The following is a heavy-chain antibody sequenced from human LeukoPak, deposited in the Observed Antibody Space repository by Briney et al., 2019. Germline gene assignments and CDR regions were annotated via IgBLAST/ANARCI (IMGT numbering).Heavy chain of an antibody. CDR3: ATETALQKVDS. Sequence: GGSLRRSCAASGFTFISYAMSWVREAPGKGLEWVSAISGSGGSTYYADSVKGRFTISRDNSKNTLYLQMNSLRAEDTAVYYCATETALQKVDSWGQGTQDTVSS. J-gene: IGHJ4*02. D-gene: IGHD2-21*02. V-gene: IGHV3-23*01. CDR1: GFTFISYA. CDR2: ISGSGGST.